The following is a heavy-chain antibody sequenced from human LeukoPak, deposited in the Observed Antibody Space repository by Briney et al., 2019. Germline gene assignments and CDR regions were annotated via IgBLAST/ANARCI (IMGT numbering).Heavy chain of an antibody. V-gene: IGHV1-69*01. CDR1: GGTFSSYA. CDR3: ARDGYYDSSGYDYYYYMDV. CDR2: IIPIFGTA. D-gene: IGHD3-22*01. Sequence: SVKVSCKASGGTFSSYAISWLRQAPGQGLEWMGGIIPIFGTANYAQKFQGRVTITADESTSTAYMELSSLRSEDTAVYYCARDGYYDSSGYDYYYYMDVWGKGTTVTVSS. J-gene: IGHJ6*03.